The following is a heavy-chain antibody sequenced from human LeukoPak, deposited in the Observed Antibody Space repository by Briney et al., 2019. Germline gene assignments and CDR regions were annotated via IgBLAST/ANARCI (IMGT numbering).Heavy chain of an antibody. D-gene: IGHD6-19*01. CDR1: KDAVTRKY. Sequence: SLRPSCMAPKDAVTRKYVHLGRHAPGQRHEWMGIINPSGGTTSYAQKFQGRVTMTRDTSTRTVYMDLSSLRSEDTAVYYCARAIGIAVAGSPEYFQHWGQGSLVTVSS. J-gene: IGHJ1*01. CDR2: INPSGGTT. CDR3: ARAIGIAVAGSPEYFQH. V-gene: IGHV1-46*01.